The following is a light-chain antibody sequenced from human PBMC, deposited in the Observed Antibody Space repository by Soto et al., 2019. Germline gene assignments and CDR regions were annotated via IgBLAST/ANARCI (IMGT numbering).Light chain of an antibody. CDR2: NVY. Sequence: QSALTQPASVSGSPGQSITISCTGTSSDVGAYNFVSWHQQHPGKAPKLMIYNVYDRPSGISYRFSGSKSVNTASLTISGLQGEEEADYYCSADTVSRTYVFGAGT. J-gene: IGLJ1*01. CDR1: SSDVGAYNF. V-gene: IGLV2-14*03. CDR3: SADTVSRTYV.